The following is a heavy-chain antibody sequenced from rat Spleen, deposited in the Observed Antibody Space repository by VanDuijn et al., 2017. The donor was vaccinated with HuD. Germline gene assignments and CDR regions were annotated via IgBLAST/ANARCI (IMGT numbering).Heavy chain of an antibody. CDR1: GHSITSSYR. J-gene: IGHJ3*01. V-gene: IGHV3-3*01. D-gene: IGHD1-9*01. CDR2: INSAGST. CDR3: ARYGYNLFDY. Sequence: EVQLQESGPGLVKPSQSLSLTCSVTGHSITSSYRWNWIRKFPGNKLEWMGYINSAGSTNYNPSLKSRISITRDTSKNQFFLQLNSVTTEDTATYYCARYGYNLFDYWGQGTLVTVSS.